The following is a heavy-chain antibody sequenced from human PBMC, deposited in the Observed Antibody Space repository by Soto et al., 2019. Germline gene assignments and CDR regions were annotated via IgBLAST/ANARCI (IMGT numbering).Heavy chain of an antibody. Sequence: QVQLVQSGAEVKKPGSSVKVSCKASGGTFSSYAISWVRQAPGQGLEWMGGIIPIFGTATYAQKFQGRVTITADESTSTAYMELSSLRSEDTAVYYCARGGGSGNYRYYAMDVWGQGTTVTVSS. CDR2: IIPIFGTA. V-gene: IGHV1-69*12. CDR1: GGTFSSYA. J-gene: IGHJ6*02. D-gene: IGHD3-10*01. CDR3: ARGGGSGNYRYYAMDV.